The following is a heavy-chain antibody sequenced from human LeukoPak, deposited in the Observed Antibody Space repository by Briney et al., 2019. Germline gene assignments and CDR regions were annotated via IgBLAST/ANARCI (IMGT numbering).Heavy chain of an antibody. J-gene: IGHJ4*02. V-gene: IGHV4-34*01. Sequence: SETLSLTCALYGGSFSGYYWSWIRQPPGKGLEWIGEINHSGSTHYNPSLKSRVTISVDTSKNQFSLKLSSVTAADTAVYYCARISGPPFDYWGQGTLVTVSS. CDR2: INHSGST. D-gene: IGHD5-12*01. CDR1: GGSFSGYY. CDR3: ARISGPPFDY.